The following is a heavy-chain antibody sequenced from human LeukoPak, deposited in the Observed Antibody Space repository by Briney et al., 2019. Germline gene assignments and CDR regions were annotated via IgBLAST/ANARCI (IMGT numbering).Heavy chain of an antibody. Sequence: SETLSLTCAVSGYSISSGYYWGWIRQPPGKGLEWIGTIYHSGSTYYNPPSRVESPSVDTSQNQFSLKLTSVTAADTAVYYCARVGSSRYCSSSSCYVLKWFDPWGQGTLVTVSS. CDR3: ARVGSSRYCSSSSCYVLKWFDP. D-gene: IGHD2-2*01. CDR2: IYHSGST. J-gene: IGHJ5*02. CDR1: GYSISSGYY. V-gene: IGHV4-38-2*01.